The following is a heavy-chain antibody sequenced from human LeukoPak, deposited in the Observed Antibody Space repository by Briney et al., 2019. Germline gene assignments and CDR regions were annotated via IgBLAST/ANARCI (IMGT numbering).Heavy chain of an antibody. J-gene: IGHJ6*02. CDR1: GGSHSGYY. CDR3: ARASLDGMDV. Sequence: SETLSLTCAVYGGSHSGYYWSLIRQPPGKGLEWIGEINHSGSTNYNPSLKSRVTISVDTSKNQFSLKLSSVTAADTAVYYCARASLDGMDVWGQGTTVTVSS. V-gene: IGHV4-34*01. CDR2: INHSGST.